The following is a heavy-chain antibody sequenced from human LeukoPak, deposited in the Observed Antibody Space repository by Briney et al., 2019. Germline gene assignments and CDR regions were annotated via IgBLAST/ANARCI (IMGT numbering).Heavy chain of an antibody. J-gene: IGHJ4*02. CDR3: ARDEEYSSSSDRFDY. D-gene: IGHD6-6*01. CDR2: ISWNSGSI. Sequence: GGSLRLSCAASGFTFDDYAMHWVRQAPGKGLEWVSGISWNSGSIGYADSVKGRFTISRDNAKNSLYLQMNSLRAEDTAVYYCARDEEYSSSSDRFDYWGQGTLVTVSS. CDR1: GFTFDDYA. V-gene: IGHV3-9*01.